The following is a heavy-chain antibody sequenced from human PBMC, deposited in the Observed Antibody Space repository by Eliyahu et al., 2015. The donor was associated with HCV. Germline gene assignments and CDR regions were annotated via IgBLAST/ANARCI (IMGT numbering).Heavy chain of an antibody. D-gene: IGHD5-12*01. Sequence: EVQLLESGGGLVQPGGSLRLSCAASGLTFSTYAMSWVRQAPGKGLEWVSTITGSGGTTYYADSVKGRFTISRDNSKNTLYLQLNSLRDEDTAVYYCFISGRYSCWGQGTLVTVSS. V-gene: IGHV3-23*01. CDR3: FISGRYSC. J-gene: IGHJ4*02. CDR2: ITGSGGTT. CDR1: GLTFSTYA.